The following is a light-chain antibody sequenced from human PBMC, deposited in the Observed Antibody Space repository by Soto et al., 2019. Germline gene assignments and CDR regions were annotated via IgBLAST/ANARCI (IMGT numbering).Light chain of an antibody. V-gene: IGKV4-1*01. CDR2: WAS. CDR3: HQYYSTPHT. CDR1: QSVLYSSNNRDY. J-gene: IGKJ2*01. Sequence: DIVMTQSPDSLAVSLGERATMSCKSSQSVLYSSNNRDYLAWYQQKPGQPPKLLIYWASTRESGVPDRFSGSASGTDFTLTISSLQAEDVAVSYCHQYYSTPHTFGQRTKVDIK.